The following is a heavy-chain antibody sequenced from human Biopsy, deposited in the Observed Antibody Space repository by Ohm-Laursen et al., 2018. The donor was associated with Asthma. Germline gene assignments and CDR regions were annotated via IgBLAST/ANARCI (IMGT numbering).Heavy chain of an antibody. J-gene: IGHJ4*02. V-gene: IGHV3-23*01. CDR2: ISGSGGST. CDR3: AKDKRYSGSYFDY. D-gene: IGHD1-26*01. Sequence: GSLRLSCAASGFTFSSYAMSWVRQAPGKGLEWVSAISGSGGSTYYADSVKGRFTISRGNSKNTLYLQMNSLRAEDTAVYYCAKDKRYSGSYFDYWGQGTLVTVSS. CDR1: GFTFSSYA.